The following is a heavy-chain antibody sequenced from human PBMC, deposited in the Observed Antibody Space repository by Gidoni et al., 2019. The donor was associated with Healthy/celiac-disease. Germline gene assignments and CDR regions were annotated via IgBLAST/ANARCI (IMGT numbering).Heavy chain of an antibody. V-gene: IGHV3-23*01. D-gene: IGHD3-22*01. CDR2: ISGSGGST. J-gene: IGHJ4*02. Sequence: EVQLLESGGGLVQPGGSLRLSCAASGFPFSSYAMSWVRQAPGKGLEWGSAISGSGGSTYYADSVKGRFTISRDNSKNTLYLQMNSLRAEDTAVYYCAKDLGDSSGYGPYYFDYWGQGTLVTVSS. CDR3: AKDLGDSSGYGPYYFDY. CDR1: GFPFSSYA.